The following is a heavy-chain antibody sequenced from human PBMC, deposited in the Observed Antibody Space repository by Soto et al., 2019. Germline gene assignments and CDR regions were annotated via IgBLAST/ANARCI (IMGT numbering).Heavy chain of an antibody. CDR1: GFTFSSYW. CDR3: ARGGLGDFWSGTYYFDY. V-gene: IGHV3-7*01. Sequence: PVGSLRLSCTASGFTFSSYWMSWVRHCPFKGLEWVSNVKQDVSDKYYVDSVKGRFTISRDNAKNSLYLQMNSLRAEDTAVYYFARGGLGDFWSGTYYFDYWGQGTLVTVSS. D-gene: IGHD3-3*01. CDR2: VKQDVSDK. J-gene: IGHJ4*02.